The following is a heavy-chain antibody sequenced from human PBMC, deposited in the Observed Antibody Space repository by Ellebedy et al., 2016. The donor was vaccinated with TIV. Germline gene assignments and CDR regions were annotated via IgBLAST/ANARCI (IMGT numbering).Heavy chain of an antibody. D-gene: IGHD6-6*01. CDR3: ARVPARTSYYYYMDV. CDR2: IIPIFGTA. V-gene: IGHV1-69*13. Sequence: SVKVSXKASGGTFSSYAISWVRQAPGQGLEWMGGIIPIFGTANYAQKFQGRVTITADESTSTAYMELSSLRSEDTAVYYCARVPARTSYYYYMDVWGKGTTVTVSS. CDR1: GGTFSSYA. J-gene: IGHJ6*03.